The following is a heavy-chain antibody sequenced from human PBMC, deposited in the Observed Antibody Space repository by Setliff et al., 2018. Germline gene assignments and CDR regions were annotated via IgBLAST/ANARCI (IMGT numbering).Heavy chain of an antibody. CDR1: GYTFTTYY. D-gene: IGHD3-16*01. J-gene: IGHJ4*02. V-gene: IGHV1-46*01. CDR3: ARGGSWYFDY. CDR2: INPIGGGT. Sequence: VSCKASGYTFTTYYMHWVRQAPGQGLEWMGIINPIGGGTGYAEKFQGRVTMTRDTSTSTVYMQLSSLRFEDTAVYYCARGGSWYFDYWGQGTLVTVSS.